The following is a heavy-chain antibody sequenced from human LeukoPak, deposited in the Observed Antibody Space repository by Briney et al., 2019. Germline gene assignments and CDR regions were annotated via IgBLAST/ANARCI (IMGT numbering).Heavy chain of an antibody. J-gene: IGHJ4*02. CDR1: GFTFGGHW. CDR2: INRGGSDK. Sequence: GGSLRLSCAASGFTFGGHWMSWVRQAPGKGLEWVANINRGGSDKYYVDSVKGRFTISRDNANNLLYLQMNSLRGEDTAVYYCTRDRSRAEDDWGQGTLVTASS. D-gene: IGHD1-14*01. CDR3: TRDRSRAEDD. V-gene: IGHV3-7*01.